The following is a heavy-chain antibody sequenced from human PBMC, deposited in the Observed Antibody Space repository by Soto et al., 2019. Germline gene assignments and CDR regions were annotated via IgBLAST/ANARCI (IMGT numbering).Heavy chain of an antibody. J-gene: IGHJ4*02. CDR2: VSGNGGST. CDR3: SMVRGIIDPFDN. CDR1: GFNFSSYA. Sequence: GGSLRLSCTASGFNFSSYAMSWVRQAPGKGPEWVSGVSGNGGSTYYADSVKGRFTISRDNSKNTLFLQMDSLRAEDTAVYYCSMVRGIIDPFDNWGLGTLVTVSS. D-gene: IGHD3-10*01. V-gene: IGHV3-23*01.